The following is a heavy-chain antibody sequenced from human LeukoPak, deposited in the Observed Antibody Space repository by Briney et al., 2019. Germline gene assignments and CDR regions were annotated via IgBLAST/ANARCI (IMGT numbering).Heavy chain of an antibody. D-gene: IGHD2-21*01. CDR1: GRSFSGYY. J-gene: IGHJ4*02. Sequence: SETLSLTCAVYGRSFSGYYWSWIRQPPGKGLEWIGEINHSGSTNYNPSLKSRVTISVDTSRNQFSLKLSSVTAADTAVYYCARQLGDRLLFDYWGQGTLVTVSS. CDR3: ARQLGDRLLFDY. CDR2: INHSGST. V-gene: IGHV4-34*01.